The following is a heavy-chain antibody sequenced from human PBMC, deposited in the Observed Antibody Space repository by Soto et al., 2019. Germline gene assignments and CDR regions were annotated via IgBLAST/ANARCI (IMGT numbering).Heavy chain of an antibody. CDR2: ISGTGGTT. V-gene: IGHV3-23*01. CDR3: ATDSSLYDSTNLFDS. Sequence: EVQLLESGGGLAQPGGSLRLSCAASGFPFSAYAMNCVRRAPGKGLEWVSGISGTGGTTYYGDSVKGRFTISRDNNMNTLYLQTNRLRVEDTAVYYCATDSSLYDSTNLFDSWGQGTLVTVSS. D-gene: IGHD3-22*01. J-gene: IGHJ5*01. CDR1: GFPFSAYA.